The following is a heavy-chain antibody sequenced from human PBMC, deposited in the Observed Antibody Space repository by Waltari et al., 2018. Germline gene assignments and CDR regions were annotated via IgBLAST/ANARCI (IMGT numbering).Heavy chain of an antibody. CDR2: IRNKANNYAT. Sequence: EVQLVESGGGLVQPGGSLKLSWSASGFTFSGSTMHWVRQASGKGLEWVGRIRNKANNYATGYAVSVKGRFTISRDDSKNTAYLEMNSLKTEDTAVYYCSTMGETSGYWGQGTLVTVSS. CDR1: GFTFSGST. V-gene: IGHV3-73*02. J-gene: IGHJ4*02. CDR3: STMGETSGY. D-gene: IGHD3-16*01.